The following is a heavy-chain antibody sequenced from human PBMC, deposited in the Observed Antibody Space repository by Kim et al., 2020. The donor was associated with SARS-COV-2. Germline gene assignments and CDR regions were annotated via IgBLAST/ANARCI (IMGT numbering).Heavy chain of an antibody. CDR1: GFTFDDYA. CDR3: AKDKRIAAAGPGNFDY. Sequence: GGSLRLSCAASGFTFDDYAMHWVRQAPGKGLEWVSGISWNSGSIGYADSVKGRFTISSDNAKNSLYLQMNSLRAEDTALYYCAKDKRIAAAGPGNFDYWGQGTLVTVSS. V-gene: IGHV3-9*01. J-gene: IGHJ4*02. D-gene: IGHD6-13*01. CDR2: ISWNSGSI.